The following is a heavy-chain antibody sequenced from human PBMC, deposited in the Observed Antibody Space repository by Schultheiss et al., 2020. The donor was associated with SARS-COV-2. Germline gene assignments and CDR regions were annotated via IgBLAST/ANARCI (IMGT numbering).Heavy chain of an antibody. CDR1: GFTFSSYG. V-gene: IGHV3-30*18. CDR2: ISYDGSNK. CDR3: AKNGGYGDYHFAY. J-gene: IGHJ4*02. Sequence: GGSLRLSCAASGFTFSSYGMHWVRQAPGKGLEWVAVISYDGSNKYYADSVKGRFTISRDNSKNTLYLQMNSLRAEDTAVYYCAKNGGYGDYHFAYWGQGTLVTVSS. D-gene: IGHD4-17*01.